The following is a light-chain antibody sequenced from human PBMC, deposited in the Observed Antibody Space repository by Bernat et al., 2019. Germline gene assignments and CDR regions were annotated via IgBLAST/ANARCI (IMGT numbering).Light chain of an antibody. J-gene: IGLJ1*01. CDR2: EVD. CDR3: CSYRKSNTLELV. CDR1: SRDIGDYNY. Sequence: QSALTQPASVSGSPGQSITIYCSGTSRDIGDYNYVSWYQQRPGNAPKLIIYEVDHRPSGVSSRFSATKSGNTASLTISGLQAEDEADYYCCSYRKSNTLELVFGPGTNVTVL. V-gene: IGLV2-14*01.